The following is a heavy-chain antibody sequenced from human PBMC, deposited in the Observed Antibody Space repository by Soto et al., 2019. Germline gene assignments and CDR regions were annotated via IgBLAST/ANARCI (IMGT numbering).Heavy chain of an antibody. CDR3: AKDHRRDDSSGYYPNDAFDI. CDR1: GFTFNNYA. CDR2: ISSSGGST. J-gene: IGHJ3*02. Sequence: EVQLLESGGDLVQPGGSLRLSCAASGFTFNNYAMSWVRQAPGKGLEWVSGISSSGGSTYYADSVKGRFTISRDNSKNTLSLQMNSLRAEDTALYFCAKDHRRDDSSGYYPNDAFDIWGQGTMVTVSS. V-gene: IGHV3-23*01. D-gene: IGHD3-22*01.